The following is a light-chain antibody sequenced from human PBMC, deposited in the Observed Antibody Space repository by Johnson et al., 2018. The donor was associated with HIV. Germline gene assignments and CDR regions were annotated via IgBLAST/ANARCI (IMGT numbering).Light chain of an antibody. Sequence: QSVLTQPPSVSAAPGQKVTISCSGSSSNIGNNYVSWYQQLTGTAPKLLIYDNNKRPSGIPDRLSGSKSGTSATLGITGLQTGDEADYYCGTWDSSLSAGVFGTGTKVTVL. V-gene: IGLV1-51*01. J-gene: IGLJ1*01. CDR1: SSNIGNNY. CDR2: DNN. CDR3: GTWDSSLSAGV.